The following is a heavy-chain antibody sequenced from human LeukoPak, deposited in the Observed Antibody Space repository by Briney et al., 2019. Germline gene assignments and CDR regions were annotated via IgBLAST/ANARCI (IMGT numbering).Heavy chain of an antibody. V-gene: IGHV4-30-4*08. CDR2: IYYSGST. CDR1: GGSISSGDYY. CDR3: ARDLYDWSGPPY. J-gene: IGHJ4*02. Sequence: RASETLSLTCTVSGGSISSGDYYWSWIRQPPGKGLEWIGYIYYSGSTYYNPSLKSRVTISVDTSKNQFSLKLSSVTAADTAVYYCARDLYDWSGPPYWGQGTLVTVSS. D-gene: IGHD3-3*01.